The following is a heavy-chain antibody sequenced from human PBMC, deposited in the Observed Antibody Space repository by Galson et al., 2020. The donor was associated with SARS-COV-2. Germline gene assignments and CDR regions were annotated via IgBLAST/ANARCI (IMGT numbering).Heavy chain of an antibody. D-gene: IGHD1-26*01. V-gene: IGHV3-30*04. Sequence: GESLKISCAASGFTFSNYVMHWVRQAPGKGPEWVAVISSDGSNSFYADSLKGRFTISRDKSKSTLYLQMNSLRAEDTAVYYCARGGEWELPYYFDYWGQGTLVTVSS. CDR2: ISSDGSNS. CDR3: ARGGEWELPYYFDY. J-gene: IGHJ4*02. CDR1: GFTFSNYV.